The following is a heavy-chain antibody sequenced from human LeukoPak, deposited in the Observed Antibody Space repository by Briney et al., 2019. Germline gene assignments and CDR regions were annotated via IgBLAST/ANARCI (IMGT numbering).Heavy chain of an antibody. D-gene: IGHD3-3*01. Sequence: ASVKVSCKASGYTFTGYYMHWVRQAPGQGLEWMGWINPNSGGTNYAQKFQGRVTMTRDTSISTAYMELSRLRSDDTAVYYCARDYNVIRFLEWLPTFDYWGQGTLVTVSS. V-gene: IGHV1-2*02. CDR2: INPNSGGT. J-gene: IGHJ4*02. CDR3: ARDYNVIRFLEWLPTFDY. CDR1: GYTFTGYY.